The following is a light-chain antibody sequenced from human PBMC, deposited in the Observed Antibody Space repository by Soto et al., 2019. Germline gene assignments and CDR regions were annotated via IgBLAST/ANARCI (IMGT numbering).Light chain of an antibody. CDR2: GAS. CDR1: QSVSSSY. V-gene: IGKV3-20*01. CDR3: KKYGSSPLT. J-gene: IGKJ4*01. Sequence: EIVLTQSPGTLSLSPGERATLSCRASQSVSSSYLAWYQQKPGQAPRILIYGASSRATGIPDRFSGSGSGTHLTLSIRRLEPEDFAVYYCKKYGSSPLTFGGGTKVEIK.